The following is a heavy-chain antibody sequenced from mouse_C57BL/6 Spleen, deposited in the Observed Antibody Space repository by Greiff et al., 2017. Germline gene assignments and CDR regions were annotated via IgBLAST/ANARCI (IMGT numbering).Heavy chain of an antibody. J-gene: IGHJ1*03. CDR2: IDPENGDT. D-gene: IGHD4-1*02. Sequence: VQLQQSGAELVRPGASVKLSCTASGFNIKDDYMHWVKQRPEQGLEWIGWIDPENGDTEYASKFQGKATITADTSSNTAYLQLSSLTSEDTAFYYCSTGPMYFDVWGTGTTVTVSS. CDR1: GFNIKDDY. CDR3: STGPMYFDV. V-gene: IGHV14-4*01.